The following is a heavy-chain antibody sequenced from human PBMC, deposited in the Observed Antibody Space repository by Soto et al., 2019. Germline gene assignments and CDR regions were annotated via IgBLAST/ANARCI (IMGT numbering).Heavy chain of an antibody. CDR3: ARSQGSSTSLEVYYYYYYGMDV. V-gene: IGHV1-69*01. J-gene: IGHJ6*02. CDR2: IIPISGTA. Sequence: QVQLVQSGAEVKKPGSSVKVSCKASGGTFNSYAISWVRQAPGQGLEWLGGIIPISGTANYAQKFQGRVTSTADESTSTAYMELSSLRSDDTAVYYCARSQGSSTSLEVYYYYYYGMDVWGHGTTVTVSS. CDR1: GGTFNSYA. D-gene: IGHD2-2*01.